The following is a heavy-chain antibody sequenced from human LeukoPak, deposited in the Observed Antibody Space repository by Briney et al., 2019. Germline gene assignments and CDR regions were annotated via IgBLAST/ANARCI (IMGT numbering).Heavy chain of an antibody. J-gene: IGHJ1*01. CDR3: ARSSYGDTGYFQH. V-gene: IGHV4-31*03. Sequence: PSETLSLTCTVSGGSISSGGHYWSWIRQHPGKGLEWIGYIYYSGSTYYNPSLKSRVTISVDTSKNQFSLKLSSVTAADTAVYYCARSSYGDTGYFQHWGQGTLVTVSS. CDR1: GGSISSGGHY. CDR2: IYYSGST. D-gene: IGHD4-17*01.